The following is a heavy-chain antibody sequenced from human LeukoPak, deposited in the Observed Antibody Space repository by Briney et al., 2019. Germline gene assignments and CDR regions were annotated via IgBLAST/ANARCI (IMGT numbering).Heavy chain of an antibody. CDR1: GYTFTSYG. D-gene: IGHD3-22*01. J-gene: IGHJ4*02. Sequence: ASVKVSCKASGYTFTSYGISWVRQAPGQGLEYMGWIDTKTGNPTYAQGFTGRFVFSLDTSVSTAYLQISSLKAEDTAVYYCAIHPSDSSGYFSYWGQGALVTVSS. V-gene: IGHV7-4-1*02. CDR2: IDTKTGNP. CDR3: AIHPSDSSGYFSY.